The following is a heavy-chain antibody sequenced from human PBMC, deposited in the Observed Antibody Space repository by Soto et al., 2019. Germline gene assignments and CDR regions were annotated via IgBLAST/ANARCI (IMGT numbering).Heavy chain of an antibody. CDR3: IADKSQSVGGGLP. D-gene: IGHD2-15*01. Sequence: PGGSLRLSCAVSGIAFNDAWLTCVRKALGEGGLWVGRIGSEIDGATIDYAEPVKGRFTISRDGSKSTVFLQMNSLNTGDTAIYFCIADKSQSVGGGLPWGQGT. J-gene: IGHJ5*02. V-gene: IGHV3-15*04. CDR1: GIAFNDAW. CDR2: IGSEIDGATI.